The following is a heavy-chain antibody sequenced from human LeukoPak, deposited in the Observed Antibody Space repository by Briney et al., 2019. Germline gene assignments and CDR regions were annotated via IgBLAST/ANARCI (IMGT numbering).Heavy chain of an antibody. D-gene: IGHD2-2*01. CDR3: AGGHNRHRVSISCYRGFDP. CDR2: INHSGSA. CDR1: GGSFTAYY. J-gene: IGHJ5*02. Sequence: SETLSLTCALYGGSFTAYYWSWIRQPPGKGLEWIGEINHSGSANYNPSLKSRVTISLDTSKKQYSLRLSSVTAADTAVYYCAGGHNRHRVSISCYRGFDPWGQGTLVTVSS. V-gene: IGHV4-34*01.